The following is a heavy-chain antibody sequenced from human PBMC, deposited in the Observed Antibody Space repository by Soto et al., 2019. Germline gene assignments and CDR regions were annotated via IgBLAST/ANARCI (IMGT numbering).Heavy chain of an antibody. V-gene: IGHV3-74*01. CDR3: ARGVGLAAVEVDY. CDR2: INSDGSST. Sequence: EVQLVESGGGLVQPGGSLRLSCAASGFTFSSYWMHWVRQAPGKGLVWVSRINSDGSSTSYADSVKGRFTISRDNAKNTLYLLMNSLRAEDTSVYYCARGVGLAAVEVDYWGQGTLVTVSS. D-gene: IGHD6-13*01. J-gene: IGHJ4*02. CDR1: GFTFSSYW.